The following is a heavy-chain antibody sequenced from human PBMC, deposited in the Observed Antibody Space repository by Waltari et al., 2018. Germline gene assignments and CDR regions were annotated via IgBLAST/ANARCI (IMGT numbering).Heavy chain of an antibody. CDR1: GGSISSSSYY. D-gene: IGHD6-13*01. J-gene: IGHJ4*02. CDR2: IYYSGST. Sequence: QLQLQESGPGLVKPSETLSLTCTVSGGSISSSSYYWGWIRQPPGKGLEWIGSIYYSGSTYYNPSLKSRVTISVDTSKNQFSLKLSSVTAADTAVYYCARDEGIAAAQEYYFDYWGQGTLVTVSS. V-gene: IGHV4-39*07. CDR3: ARDEGIAAAQEYYFDY.